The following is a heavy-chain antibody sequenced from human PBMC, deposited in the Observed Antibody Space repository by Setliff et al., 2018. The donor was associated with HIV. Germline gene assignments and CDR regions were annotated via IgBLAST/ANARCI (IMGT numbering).Heavy chain of an antibody. CDR1: GFTFNSAW. Sequence: GGSLRLSCVASGFTFNSAWMTWVRQAPGKGLEWVGRIKSKAYGGTTEYAASVKGRFTISRDDSKSIAYLQMNSLKTEDTAVYYCTRGGYDSSGPAFDIWGQGTMVTVSS. CDR2: IKSKAYGGTT. CDR3: TRGGYDSSGPAFDI. J-gene: IGHJ3*02. D-gene: IGHD3-22*01. V-gene: IGHV3-15*01.